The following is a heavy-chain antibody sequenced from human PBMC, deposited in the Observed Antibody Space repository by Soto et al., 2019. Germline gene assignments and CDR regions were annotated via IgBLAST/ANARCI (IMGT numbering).Heavy chain of an antibody. D-gene: IGHD5-12*01. V-gene: IGHV1-24*01. CDR1: GYTLTELS. Sequence: QVQLVQSGAEVKKPGASVKVSCKVSGYTLTELSMHWVRQAPGKGLEWMGGFDPEDGETIYAQKFQSRVTTTEDTSTDTANMELSSRRSEDTSVYYGATRDCGYTNPYYYYGMDVWGQGTTVTVSS. CDR2: FDPEDGET. CDR3: ATRDCGYTNPYYYYGMDV. J-gene: IGHJ6*02.